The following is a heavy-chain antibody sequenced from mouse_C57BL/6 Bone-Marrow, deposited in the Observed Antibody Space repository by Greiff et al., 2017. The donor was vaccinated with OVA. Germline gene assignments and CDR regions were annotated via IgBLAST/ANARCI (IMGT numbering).Heavy chain of an antibody. Sequence: VQLQQSGPELVKPGASVKISCKASGYAFSSSWMNWVKQRPGKGLEWIGRIYPGDGDTNYNGKFKGKATLTADKSSSTAYMQLSSLTSEDSAVYFCAREVSHYWYFDVWGTGTTVTVSS. CDR3: AREVSHYWYFDV. J-gene: IGHJ1*03. CDR1: GYAFSSSW. D-gene: IGHD6-2*01. CDR2: IYPGDGDT. V-gene: IGHV1-82*01.